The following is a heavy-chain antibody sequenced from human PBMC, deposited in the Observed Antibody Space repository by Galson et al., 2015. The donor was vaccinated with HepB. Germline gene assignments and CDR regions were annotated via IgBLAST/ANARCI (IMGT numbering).Heavy chain of an antibody. CDR3: ARGRGPGKYSSSPDY. D-gene: IGHD6-13*01. V-gene: IGHV1-69*13. CDR1: GGTFSSYA. J-gene: IGHJ4*02. Sequence: SVKVSCKASGGTFSSYAISWVRQAPGQGLEWMGGIIPIFGTANDAQKFQGTVTITANESTSTAYMELASLRSEDSAVYYCARGRGPGKYSSSPDYWGQGTLVTVSS. CDR2: IIPIFGTA.